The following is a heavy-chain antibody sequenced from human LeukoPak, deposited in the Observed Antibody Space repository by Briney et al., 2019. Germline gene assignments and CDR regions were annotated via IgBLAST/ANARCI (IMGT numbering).Heavy chain of an antibody. D-gene: IGHD3-10*01. Sequence: PSETLSLTCTVSGDSVSSYYWSWIRQPAGKGLEWIGRIYVSGSLNYNPSLKSRVTMSIDTSKNQFSLRLSSVTAADTAVYCCVRDWQPGPGHFYYGMDVWGQGTTVTVSS. CDR1: GDSVSSYY. J-gene: IGHJ6*02. CDR2: IYVSGSL. CDR3: VRDWQPGPGHFYYGMDV. V-gene: IGHV4-4*07.